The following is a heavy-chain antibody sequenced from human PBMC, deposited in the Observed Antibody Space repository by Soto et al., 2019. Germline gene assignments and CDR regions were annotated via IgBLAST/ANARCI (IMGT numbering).Heavy chain of an antibody. V-gene: IGHV3-13*01. CDR2: IATSGNT. J-gene: IGHJ2*01. D-gene: IGHD4-17*01. CDR1: GFTFSGYD. CDR3: AREYGDWGYWYFDL. Sequence: DVQLVESGGGLVQPGGSLRLPCEASGFTFSGYDMHWVRQAAGERLEWVSAIATSGNTYYAGSVKGRFTISRENAKNSLYLQINNVRAGDTAVYYCAREYGDWGYWYFDLWGRGTLVTVSS.